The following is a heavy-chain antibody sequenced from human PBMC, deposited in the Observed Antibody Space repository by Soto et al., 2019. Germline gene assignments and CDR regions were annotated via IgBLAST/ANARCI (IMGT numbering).Heavy chain of an antibody. D-gene: IGHD1-26*01. J-gene: IGHJ6*02. Sequence: PSETLSLTCTVSGGSISSSSYYWGWIRQPPGKGLEWIGSIYYSGSTYYNQSLKSRVTISVDTSKNQLSLKLSTVTAADTAVYYCAMLRVYWELLFLHNYGMDVWGQGTTVTVSS. CDR3: AMLRVYWELLFLHNYGMDV. CDR1: GGSISSSSYY. CDR2: IYYSGST. V-gene: IGHV4-39*01.